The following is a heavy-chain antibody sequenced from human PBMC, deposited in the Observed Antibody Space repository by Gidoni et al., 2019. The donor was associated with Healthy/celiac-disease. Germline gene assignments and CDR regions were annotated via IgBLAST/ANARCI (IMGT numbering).Heavy chain of an antibody. J-gene: IGHJ4*02. CDR3: VCSGGNTDY. CDR2: IIPIFGTA. CDR1: GGTFSSYA. V-gene: IGHV1-69*01. Sequence: ASGGTFSSYAISWVRQAPGQGLEWMGGIIPIFGTANYAQKFQGRVTITADESTSTAYMELSSLRSEDTAVYYCVCSGGNTDYWGQGTLVTVSS. D-gene: IGHD2-15*01.